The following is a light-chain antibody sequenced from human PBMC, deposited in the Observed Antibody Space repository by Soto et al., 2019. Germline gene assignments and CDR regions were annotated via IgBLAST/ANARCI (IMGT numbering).Light chain of an antibody. V-gene: IGKV1D-16*01. J-gene: IGKJ5*01. CDR1: QDIGSH. Sequence: DIQMTQSPSSLSASVGDRVTITCRASQDIGSHLAWYQQKPEKAPKSLIYFASTLQSGVPSRFSASGSGTDFTLTISSLQPEDSATYYCQQFRSFPITFGHVTRLEIK. CDR2: FAS. CDR3: QQFRSFPIT.